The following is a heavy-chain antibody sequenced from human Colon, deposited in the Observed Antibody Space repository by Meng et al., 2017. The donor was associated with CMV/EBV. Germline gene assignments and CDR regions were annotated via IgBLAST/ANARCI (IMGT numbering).Heavy chain of an antibody. J-gene: IGHJ1*01. D-gene: IGHD6-19*01. CDR3: VKLGGWFRMDS. CDR1: GFTFSSYA. V-gene: IGHV3-23*01. CDR2: IGGTRTII. Sequence: GESLKISCEGSGFTFSSYAMTWVRQAPGKGLEWLSVIGGTRTIINYADSVKGRFAISRDNSTNTLYLEMNNLKPEDTAIYYCVKLGGWFRMDSWGQGTPVTVSS.